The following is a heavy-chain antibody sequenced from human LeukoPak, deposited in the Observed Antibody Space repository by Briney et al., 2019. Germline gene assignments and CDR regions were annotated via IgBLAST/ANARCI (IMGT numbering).Heavy chain of an antibody. CDR2: INEDGTKE. CDR3: ASRESSMARSH. Sequence: GGSLRLSCTASGFMIRDYWMNWVRQVPGKGLEWVANINEDGTKEDYVDSARGRFTISRDNAKNSVYLQMNSLRDEDTALYYCASRESSMARSHWGQGTLVTVSS. D-gene: IGHD3-10*01. V-gene: IGHV3-7*01. CDR1: GFMIRDYW. J-gene: IGHJ4*02.